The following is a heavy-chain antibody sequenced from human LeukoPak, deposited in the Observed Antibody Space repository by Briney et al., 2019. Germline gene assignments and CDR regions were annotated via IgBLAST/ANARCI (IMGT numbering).Heavy chain of an antibody. Sequence: SETLSLTCTVSGGSISSCFWSWIRQPPEKELEWIGYIYSSGSTSYNPSLKSRVIISVDTSKNQFSLKLTSVTAADTAVYYCARGGSRVFDFWGQGTLVTVSS. D-gene: IGHD2-2*01. CDR2: IYSSGST. CDR1: GGSISSCF. CDR3: ARGGSRVFDF. J-gene: IGHJ4*02. V-gene: IGHV4-4*09.